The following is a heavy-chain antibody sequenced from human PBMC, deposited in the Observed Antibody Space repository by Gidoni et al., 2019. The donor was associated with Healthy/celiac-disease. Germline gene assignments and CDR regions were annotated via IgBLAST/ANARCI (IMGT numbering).Heavy chain of an antibody. CDR2: ISYDGSNK. CDR3: ARGAPLYSSGWYVFDY. CDR1: GFTFSSYA. D-gene: IGHD6-19*01. V-gene: IGHV3-30-3*01. J-gene: IGHJ4*02. Sequence: VQLVESGGGVVQPGRSLRPSCAAPGFTFSSYAMHWVRQAPGKGLEWVAVISYDGSNKYYADSVKGRFTISRDNSKNTLYLQMNSLRAEDTAVYYCARGAPLYSSGWYVFDYWGQGTLVTVSS.